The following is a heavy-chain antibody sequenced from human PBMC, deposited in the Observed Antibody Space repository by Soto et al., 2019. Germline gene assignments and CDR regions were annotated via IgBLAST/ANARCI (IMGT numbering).Heavy chain of an antibody. CDR3: ARGSYSNGWIFDY. CDR1: GLTFSIFA. J-gene: IGHJ4*01. CDR2: ISGSGGST. V-gene: IGHV3-23*01. Sequence: PGGSLRLSCAASGLTFSIFAMSWVRQAPGKGLEWVSAISGSGGSTYFADSVKGRFTISRDNSEKSLYLQMNSQRGQDPAVYFWARGSYSNGWIFDYWGQGTLVTVSS. D-gene: IGHD6-19*01.